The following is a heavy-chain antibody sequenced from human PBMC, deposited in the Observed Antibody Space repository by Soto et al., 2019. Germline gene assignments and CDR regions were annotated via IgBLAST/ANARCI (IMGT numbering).Heavy chain of an antibody. CDR3: ARGLAVAGTYYYYGMDV. CDR2: IGTAGDT. J-gene: IGHJ6*02. V-gene: IGHV3-13*01. Sequence: GGSLRLSCAASGFTFSSYDMHWVRQATGKGLEWVSAIGTAGDTYYPGSVKGRFTISRENAKNSLYLQMNGLRAGDTAVYYCARGLAVAGTYYYYGMDVWGQGTTVTVSS. D-gene: IGHD6-19*01. CDR1: GFTFSSYD.